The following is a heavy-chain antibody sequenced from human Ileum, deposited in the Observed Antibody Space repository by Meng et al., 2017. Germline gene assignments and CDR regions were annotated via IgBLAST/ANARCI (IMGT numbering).Heavy chain of an antibody. V-gene: IGHV3-23*01. CDR3: AQRGGYYGSGSYPDAFDI. CDR2: ISGSGGST. J-gene: IGHJ3*02. D-gene: IGHD3-10*01. CDR1: GFTFSSYA. Sequence: GGSLRLSCAASGFTFSSYAMSWVRQAPGKGLEWVSAISGSGGSTYYADSVKGRFTISRDNSKNTLYLQMNSLRAEDTAVYYCAQRGGYYGSGSYPDAFDIWGQGTMVTVSS.